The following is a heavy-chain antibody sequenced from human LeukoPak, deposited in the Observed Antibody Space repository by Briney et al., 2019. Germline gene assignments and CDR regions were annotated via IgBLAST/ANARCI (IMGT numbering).Heavy chain of an antibody. CDR2: ISYDGNNK. CDR1: GFTFSSYG. Sequence: GGSLRLSCAASGFTFSSYGMHWVRQAPGKGLEWVAVISYDGNNKYYADSVKGRFTISRDNSKNTLSLQMNSLRAEDTAVYYCAKEPREGYTKDYWGQGTLVTVSS. D-gene: IGHD5-24*01. J-gene: IGHJ4*02. V-gene: IGHV3-30*18. CDR3: AKEPREGYTKDY.